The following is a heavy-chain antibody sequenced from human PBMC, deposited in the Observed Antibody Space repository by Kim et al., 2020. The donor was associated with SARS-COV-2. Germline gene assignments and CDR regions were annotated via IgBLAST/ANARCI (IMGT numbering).Heavy chain of an antibody. CDR2: T. V-gene: IGHV4-39*01. D-gene: IGHD7-27*01. Sequence: TYYTPSLKSRVTISVDTSKNQFSLKLSSVTAADTAVYYCARGLPWVYFDYWGQGTLVTVSS. J-gene: IGHJ4*02. CDR3: ARGLPWVYFDY.